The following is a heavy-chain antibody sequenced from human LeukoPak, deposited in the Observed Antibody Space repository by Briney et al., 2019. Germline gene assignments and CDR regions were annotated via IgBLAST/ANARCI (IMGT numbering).Heavy chain of an antibody. CDR3: VKDSPGGLLLSF. CDR1: GFTFSNFG. Sequence: GGSLRLSCAASGFTFSNFGMHWVRQAPGKGLEWVAIIWHDGSGKYYADSVKGRFTISRDNSKNTPFLQMNSLRAEDTAVYFCVKDSPGGLLLSFWGQGTLVTVSS. D-gene: IGHD3-10*01. CDR2: IWHDGSGK. V-gene: IGHV3-33*03. J-gene: IGHJ4*02.